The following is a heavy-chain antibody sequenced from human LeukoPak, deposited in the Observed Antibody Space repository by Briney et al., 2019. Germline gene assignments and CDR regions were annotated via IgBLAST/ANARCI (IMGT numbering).Heavy chain of an antibody. CDR2: INHSGST. D-gene: IGHD3-10*01. CDR3: AKVRVITMVRGVRPLGAFDV. Sequence: SESLSLTCAVYGGSFSGYYWSWIRQPPGNGLEWIGEINHSGSTNYNPSLKSRVTVSVDRPKNQISLKLTSVTAADTAVYYCAKVRVITMVRGVRPLGAFDVWGQGTMVTVSS. CDR1: GGSFSGYY. V-gene: IGHV4-34*01. J-gene: IGHJ3*01.